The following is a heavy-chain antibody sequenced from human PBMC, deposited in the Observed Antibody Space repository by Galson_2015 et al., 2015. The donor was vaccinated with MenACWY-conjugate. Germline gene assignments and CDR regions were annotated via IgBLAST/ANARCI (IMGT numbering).Heavy chain of an antibody. CDR1: GYTFTSYT. D-gene: IGHD3-22*01. Sequence: SVKVSCKASGYTFTSYTMHWIRQAPGQRLEWMGWINVGNGQTRYLEKFQGRVNLTRDTSASTAHMELSRLRSDDTAVYYCARGDSSYRNGGRLDPWGQGTLVTVS. V-gene: IGHV1-3*01. J-gene: IGHJ5*02. CDR3: ARGDSSYRNGGRLDP. CDR2: INVGNGQT.